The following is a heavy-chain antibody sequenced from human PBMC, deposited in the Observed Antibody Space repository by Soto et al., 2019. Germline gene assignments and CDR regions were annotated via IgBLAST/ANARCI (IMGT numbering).Heavy chain of an antibody. CDR2: ISGYNGKT. D-gene: IGHD2-2*01. CDR3: AKSMEYCSSTSCHDYYYYGMDV. J-gene: IGHJ6*02. Sequence: QVQLVQSGAEVEKPGASVKVSCKASGYTFTSYGISWVRQAPGQGLEWMGWISGYNGKTDYAQNLQGRVTMTTDTSTSTAYMELRSLRAEDTALYYCAKSMEYCSSTSCHDYYYYGMDVWGQGTTVTVSS. CDR1: GYTFTSYG. V-gene: IGHV1-18*04.